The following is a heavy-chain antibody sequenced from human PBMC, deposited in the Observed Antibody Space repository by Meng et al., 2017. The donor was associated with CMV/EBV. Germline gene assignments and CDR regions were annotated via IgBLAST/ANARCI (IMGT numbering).Heavy chain of an antibody. CDR2: INYSGST. D-gene: IGHD2-21*02. CDR1: GGSISSGDYY. CDR3: AREGDNPFDY. Sequence: QVRLQESGPGLVRPSPTLSLNCTVSGGSISSGDYYWRWIRQPPGKGLEWIGYINYSGSTYYNPSLKSRVTISVDTSKNQFSLKLSSVTAADTAVYYCAREGDNPFDYWGQGTLVTVSS. V-gene: IGHV4-30-4*08. J-gene: IGHJ4*02.